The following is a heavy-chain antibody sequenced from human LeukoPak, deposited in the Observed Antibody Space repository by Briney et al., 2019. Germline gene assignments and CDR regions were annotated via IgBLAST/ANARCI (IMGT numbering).Heavy chain of an antibody. CDR2: TYYRSRWFN. CDR3: ARATAMITGAFDI. D-gene: IGHD5-18*01. V-gene: IGHV6-1*01. CDR1: GDSISSNIAA. J-gene: IGHJ3*02. Sequence: SQTLSLTCAISGDSISSNIAAWTWVRQSPARGLEWLGRTYYRSRWFNDYAPSVKSRIIINPDTSKNEFSLQLSSVTPEDTAVYYCARATAMITGAFDIWGQGTMVSVSA.